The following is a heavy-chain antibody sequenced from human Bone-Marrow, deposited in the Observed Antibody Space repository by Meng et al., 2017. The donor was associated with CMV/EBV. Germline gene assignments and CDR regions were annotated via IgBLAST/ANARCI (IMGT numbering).Heavy chain of an antibody. D-gene: IGHD3-3*01. V-gene: IGHV1-2*02. CDR2: INPNSGGT. J-gene: IGHJ4*02. CDR1: GYTVTGYY. CDR3: ARVLTTIFGVDPFDY. Sequence: SGYTVTGYYMHWGRQAPGQGLEWMGWINPNSGGTNYAQKFQGRVTMTRDTSISTAYMELSRLRSDDTAVYYCARVLTTIFGVDPFDYWGQGTLVTVSS.